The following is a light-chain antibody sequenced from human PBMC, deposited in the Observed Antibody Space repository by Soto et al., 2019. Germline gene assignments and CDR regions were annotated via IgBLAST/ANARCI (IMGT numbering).Light chain of an antibody. Sequence: QSALTQPPSASGSPGQSVTISCTGTSSDVGGYNYVSWYQHHPDKAPKLIIYEVSNRPSGVPDRFSGSKSGNTASLTVSGLQAEDEADYYCSSYDGGNNWVFGGGTKVTVL. CDR3: SSYDGGNNWV. CDR1: SSDVGGYNY. V-gene: IGLV2-8*01. CDR2: EVS. J-gene: IGLJ3*02.